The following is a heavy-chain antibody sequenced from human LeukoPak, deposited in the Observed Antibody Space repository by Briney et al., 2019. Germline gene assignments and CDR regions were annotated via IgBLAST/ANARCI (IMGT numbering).Heavy chain of an antibody. CDR3: AKDISYYDSSGYYSVLGY. V-gene: IGHV3-43*02. Sequence: GGSLRLSCAASGFTFDDYAMHWVRQAPGKGLVWVSLISGDGGSTYYADSVKGRFTISRDNSKNSLYLQMNSLRTEDTALYYCAKDISYYDSSGYYSVLGYWGQGTLVTVSS. J-gene: IGHJ4*02. D-gene: IGHD3-22*01. CDR1: GFTFDDYA. CDR2: ISGDGGST.